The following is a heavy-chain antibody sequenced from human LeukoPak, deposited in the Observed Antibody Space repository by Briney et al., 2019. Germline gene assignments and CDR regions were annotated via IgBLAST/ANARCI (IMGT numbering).Heavy chain of an antibody. CDR3: AKDRVSYDFWSGYLSDY. V-gene: IGHV3-30*02. D-gene: IGHD3-3*01. CDR1: GFTFSSYG. J-gene: IGHJ4*02. Sequence: PGGSLRLSCAASGFTFSSYGMHWVRQAPGKGLEWVAFIHYDGSDKYFADSVKGRFIISRDNSKDTLYLQMNSLRAEDTAVYYCAKDRVSYDFWSGYLSDYWGQGTLVTVSS. CDR2: IHYDGSDK.